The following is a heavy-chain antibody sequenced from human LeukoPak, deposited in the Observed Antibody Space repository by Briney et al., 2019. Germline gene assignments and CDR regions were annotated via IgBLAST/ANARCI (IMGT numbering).Heavy chain of an antibody. J-gene: IGHJ4*02. CDR1: SGSISSYY. V-gene: IGHV4-4*07. CDR2: IYTSGST. D-gene: IGHD6-19*01. Sequence: SETLSLTCTVSSGSISSYYWSWIRQPPGKGLEWIGRIYTSGSTNYNPSLKSRVTMSVDTSKNQFSLKLSSVTAADTAVYYCARQEWLVPRSYWGQGTLVTVSS. CDR3: ARQEWLVPRSY.